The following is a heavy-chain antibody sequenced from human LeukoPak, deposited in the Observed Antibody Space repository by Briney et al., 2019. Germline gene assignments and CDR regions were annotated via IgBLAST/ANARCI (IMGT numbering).Heavy chain of an antibody. V-gene: IGHV3-21*01. CDR3: GAPIVGAANFDY. CDR2: ISSSSSYI. D-gene: IGHD1-26*01. J-gene: IGHJ4*02. CDR1: GFTFSRYS. Sequence: GGSLRLSCAASGFTFSRYSMNWVRQAPGKGLEWVSSISSSSSYIYYADSVKGRFTISRDNAKNSLYLQMNSLRAEDTAVYYCGAPIVGAANFDYWGQGTLVTVSS.